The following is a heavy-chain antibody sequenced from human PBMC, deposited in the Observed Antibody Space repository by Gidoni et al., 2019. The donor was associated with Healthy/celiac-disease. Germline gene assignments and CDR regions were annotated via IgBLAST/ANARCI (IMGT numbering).Heavy chain of an antibody. Sequence: QVQLVVSGGGLVKPGGSLRLSCAASGFTFSDYYMSWIRQAPGKGLEWVSYISSSSSYTNYADSVKGRFTISRDNAKNSLYLQMNSLRAEDTAVYYCARETQDYYFDYWGQGTLVTVSS. CDR3: ARETQDYYFDY. J-gene: IGHJ4*02. CDR1: GFTFSDYY. CDR2: ISSSSSYT. V-gene: IGHV3-11*05.